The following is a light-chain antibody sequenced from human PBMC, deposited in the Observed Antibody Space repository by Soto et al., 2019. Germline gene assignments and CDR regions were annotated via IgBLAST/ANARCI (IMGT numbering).Light chain of an antibody. Sequence: ERVLTQSPATLSLSHGEGATLSCRASQSVGSLLAWYQQKPGQAPRLLIYRASTRAAGLPDRFSGSGSETDFTLTISSLQSEDFAVYYCQQYNKWPITFGQGTRLEIK. V-gene: IGKV3-15*01. CDR2: RAS. CDR1: QSVGSL. J-gene: IGKJ5*01. CDR3: QQYNKWPIT.